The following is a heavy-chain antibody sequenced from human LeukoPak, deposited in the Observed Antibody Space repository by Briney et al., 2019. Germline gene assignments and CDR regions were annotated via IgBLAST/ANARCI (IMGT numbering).Heavy chain of an antibody. J-gene: IGHJ4*02. V-gene: IGHV1-2*02. D-gene: IGHD6-13*01. CDR1: GYTFTAYY. Sequence: ASVKVSCKTSGYTFTAYYMHWVRQAPGQVLEWMGWINPNSGATDYAQKFQGRVTMTRDTSISTTYMELSSLRFDDTAVYYCARNSWYEYWGQGTLVTVSS. CDR3: ARNSWYEY. CDR2: INPNSGAT.